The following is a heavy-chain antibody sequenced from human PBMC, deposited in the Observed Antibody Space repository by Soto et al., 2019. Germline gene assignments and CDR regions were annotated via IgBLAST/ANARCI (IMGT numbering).Heavy chain of an antibody. Sequence: EVQLVESGGGLVRPGGSLRLSCAASGFTVSSNYMSWVRQAPGKGLEWVSVIYSGGSTYYADSVKGRFTISRDNSKNTLYLQMNSLRAEDTAVYYCARGFVDIVATIRDAFDIWGQGTMVTVSS. CDR3: ARGFVDIVATIRDAFDI. CDR2: IYSGGST. V-gene: IGHV3-66*01. J-gene: IGHJ3*02. CDR1: GFTVSSNY. D-gene: IGHD5-12*01.